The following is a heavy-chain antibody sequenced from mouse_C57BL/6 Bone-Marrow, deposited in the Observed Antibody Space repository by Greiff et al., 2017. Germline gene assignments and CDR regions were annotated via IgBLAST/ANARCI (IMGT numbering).Heavy chain of an antibody. CDR1: GYTFTSYG. CDR2: IYPRSGNT. Sequence: QVQLKESGAELARPGASVKLSCKASGYTFTSYGISWVKQRTGQGLEWIGEIYPRSGNTYYNERFKGKATLTADTSSSTAYMELRSLTSEDSAVYVCARGELGAWFAYWGQGTLVTVSA. J-gene: IGHJ3*01. CDR3: ARGELGAWFAY. V-gene: IGHV1-81*01.